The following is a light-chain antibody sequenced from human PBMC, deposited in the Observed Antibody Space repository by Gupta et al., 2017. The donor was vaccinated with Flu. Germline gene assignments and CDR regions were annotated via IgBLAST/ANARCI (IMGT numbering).Light chain of an antibody. V-gene: IGKV1-33*01. CDR1: QDISSY. CDR3: HQFNYLPLT. J-gene: IGKJ4*01. CDR2: DAS. Sequence: DSQMTQSPSSLSASVGDSVTITCQASQDISSYLNWYQQKPGKAPKLLIYDASNLEAGVPSRFSDSGSGTDFTFTITTLQPEDTATYYCHQFNYLPLTFGGGTKVEIK.